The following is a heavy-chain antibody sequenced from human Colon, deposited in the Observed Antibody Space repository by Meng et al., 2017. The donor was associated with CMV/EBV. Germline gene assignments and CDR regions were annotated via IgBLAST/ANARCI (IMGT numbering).Heavy chain of an antibody. V-gene: IGHV1-69*13. CDR2: ILPGLGTT. CDR3: AKEGGVRALTWFDP. CDR1: GGTFSSSA. D-gene: IGHD3-10*01. J-gene: IGHJ5*02. Sequence: SVKVSCKASGGTFSSSAINWVRQAPGQGLEWMGGILPGLGTTNFAQKFKGRVTLTVDESTSTVYMELSSLRSDDTAVYYCAKEGGVRALTWFDPWGQGTQVTVSS.